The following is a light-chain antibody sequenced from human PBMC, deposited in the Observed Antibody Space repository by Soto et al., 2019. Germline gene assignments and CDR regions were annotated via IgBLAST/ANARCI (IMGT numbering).Light chain of an antibody. V-gene: IGKV3-20*01. CDR1: QNVDSSS. CDR2: GAS. Sequence: EIALTQSPGTLSLSPGERAILTCRALQNVDSSSFAWYQLTPGQAPRLLIYGASSRATGIPDRFSGSGSGRDFTVTISRLESEDCAVYFCQQYGSSPPYTFGQGTTLQIK. J-gene: IGKJ2*01. CDR3: QQYGSSPPYT.